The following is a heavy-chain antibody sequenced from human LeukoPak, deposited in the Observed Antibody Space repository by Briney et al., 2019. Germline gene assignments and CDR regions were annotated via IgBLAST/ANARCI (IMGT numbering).Heavy chain of an antibody. J-gene: IGHJ1*01. Sequence: GGSLRLSCAASGFTFSSYAMHWVRQAPGKGLEWVAVISYDGSNKYYADSVKGRFTISRDNSKNTLYLQMNSLRAEDTAVYYCARAEVYYYDSSGYPEYFQHWGQGTLVTVSS. V-gene: IGHV3-30*04. CDR3: ARAEVYYYDSSGYPEYFQH. CDR1: GFTFSSYA. D-gene: IGHD3-22*01. CDR2: ISYDGSNK.